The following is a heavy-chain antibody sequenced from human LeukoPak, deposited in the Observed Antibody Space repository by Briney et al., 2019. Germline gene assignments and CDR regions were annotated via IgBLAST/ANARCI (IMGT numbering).Heavy chain of an antibody. CDR3: ARGDRYCSSTSCYSSDY. V-gene: IGHV3-33*01. CDR1: GFTFSSYG. Sequence: GGSLRLSCAASGFTFSSYGMHWVRQAPGKGLEWVAVIWYDGSNKYYADSVKGRFTISRDNSKNTLYLQMNSLRAEDTAVYYCARGDRYCSSTSCYSSDYRGQGTLVTVSS. D-gene: IGHD2-2*01. CDR2: IWYDGSNK. J-gene: IGHJ4*02.